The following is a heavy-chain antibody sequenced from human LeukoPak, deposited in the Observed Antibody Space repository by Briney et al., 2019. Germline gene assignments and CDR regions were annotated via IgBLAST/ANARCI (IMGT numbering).Heavy chain of an antibody. V-gene: IGHV3-30*02. CDR2: IRYDGSNK. CDR1: GFTFSSYG. CDR3: AKDKNYDFWSGYRSVPDY. J-gene: IGHJ4*02. D-gene: IGHD3-3*01. Sequence: GGSLRLSCAASGFTFSSYGMHWVRQVPGKGLEWVAFIRYDGSNKYYADSVKGRFTMSRDNSRNTLNLQMNSLRAEDTAVYYCAKDKNYDFWSGYRSVPDYWGQGTLVTVSS.